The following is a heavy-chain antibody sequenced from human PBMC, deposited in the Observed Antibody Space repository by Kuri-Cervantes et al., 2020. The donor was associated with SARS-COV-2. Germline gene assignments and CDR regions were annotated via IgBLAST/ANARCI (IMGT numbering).Heavy chain of an antibody. Sequence: ESLKISCTVSGVSISSYYWSWIRQPPGKGLEWIGYIYYSGSTNYNPSLKSRVTISVDTSKNQFSLRLSSVTAADTAVYYCARDKGTYKKSYYYYYYMDVWGKGTTVTVSS. CDR1: GVSISSYY. CDR2: IYYSGST. D-gene: IGHD1-14*01. J-gene: IGHJ6*03. V-gene: IGHV4-59*01. CDR3: ARDKGTYKKSYYYYYYMDV.